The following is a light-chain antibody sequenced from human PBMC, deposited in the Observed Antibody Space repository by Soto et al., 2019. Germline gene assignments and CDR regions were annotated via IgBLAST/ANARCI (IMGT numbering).Light chain of an antibody. CDR1: SRDVGNYNY. Sequence: QSALTQPASVSGSPGQSITISCTGTSRDVGNYNYVSWYQQDPGKAPKLIIYEVSTRPSGVSSRFSGSKSDNTASPTISGLQAEDEADYYCSSYTSTTTLYVFGTGTKVTVL. CDR3: SSYTSTTTLYV. V-gene: IGLV2-14*01. J-gene: IGLJ1*01. CDR2: EVS.